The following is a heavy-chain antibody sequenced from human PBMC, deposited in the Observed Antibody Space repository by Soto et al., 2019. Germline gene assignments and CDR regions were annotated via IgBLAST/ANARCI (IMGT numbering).Heavy chain of an antibody. J-gene: IGHJ5*02. CDR2: IYYSGST. Sequence: KQSQTLSLTCTVSGGSISSYYWSWIRQPPGKGLEWIGYIYYSGSTNYNPSLKSRVTISVDTSKNQFSLKLSSVTAADTAVYYCARARLASRTGIAAARGGWFDPWGQGALVTVSS. CDR1: GGSISSYY. CDR3: ARARLASRTGIAAARGGWFDP. V-gene: IGHV4-59*01. D-gene: IGHD6-13*01.